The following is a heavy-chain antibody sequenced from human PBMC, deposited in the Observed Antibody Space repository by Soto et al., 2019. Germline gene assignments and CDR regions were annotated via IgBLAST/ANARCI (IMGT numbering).Heavy chain of an antibody. CDR2: ISGSAATT. D-gene: IGHD3-22*01. V-gene: IGHV3-23*01. Sequence: EVQLLESGGGLVQPGGSLRLSCEASGFTFSSYAMNWVRQAPGKGLEWVSAISGSAATTHFADSVKGRFTISRDNSKNSLHLQMNSLTAEDTAEYYCARDRSYYDSSGSYSPPYWGQGTLVTVSS. CDR3: ARDRSYYDSSGSYSPPY. J-gene: IGHJ4*02. CDR1: GFTFSSYA.